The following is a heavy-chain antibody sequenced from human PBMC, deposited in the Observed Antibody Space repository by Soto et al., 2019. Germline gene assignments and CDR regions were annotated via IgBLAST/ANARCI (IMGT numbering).Heavy chain of an antibody. CDR2: ISGYNGNT. J-gene: IGHJ4*02. Sequence: ASVKVSCKASGYTFTRFGISWVRQAPGQGLEWLGCISGYNGNTKYAEKVQGRVTMTADSSTNTAYLEMRNLRSDDTAVYYCARDSPIFGVVPIRYWGQGTLVTVSS. CDR3: ARDSPIFGVVPIRY. CDR1: GYTFTRFG. V-gene: IGHV1-18*01. D-gene: IGHD3-3*01.